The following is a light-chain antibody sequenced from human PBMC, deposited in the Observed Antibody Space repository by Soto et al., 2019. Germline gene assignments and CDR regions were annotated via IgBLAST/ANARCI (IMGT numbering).Light chain of an antibody. Sequence: QPVLTQPPSASGTPGQRVTISCSGTSSNIGNNPVNWYQQLPGAAPKLLIYSNNERPSGVPDRFSGSKSGTSASLANSGLQSEDEADYYCAAWDDNLSGVVFGGGTKLTVL. CDR1: SSNIGNNP. CDR3: AAWDDNLSGVV. J-gene: IGLJ3*02. V-gene: IGLV1-44*01. CDR2: SNN.